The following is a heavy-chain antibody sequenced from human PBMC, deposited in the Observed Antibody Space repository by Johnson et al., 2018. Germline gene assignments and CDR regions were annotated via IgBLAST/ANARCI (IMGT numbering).Heavy chain of an antibody. CDR2: ISYDGSNK. J-gene: IGHJ6*02. D-gene: IGHD1/OR15-1a*01. V-gene: IGHV3-30*18. CDR3: AKDGTGTLYYGMDV. CDR1: GFTFSSYG. Sequence: VELLESGGGVVQPGRSLRLSCAASGFTFSSYGMHWVRQAPGKGLEWVAVISYDGSNKYYADSVKGRFTISRDNSKNTLYLQMNSLRAEDTALYYCAKDGTGTLYYGMDVWGQGTTVTVSS.